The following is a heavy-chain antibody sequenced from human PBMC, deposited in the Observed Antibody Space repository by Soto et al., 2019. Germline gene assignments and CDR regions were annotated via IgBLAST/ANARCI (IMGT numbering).Heavy chain of an antibody. CDR1: GGSISSGGYS. V-gene: IGHV4-30-2*01. CDR3: ARRRGFPYYYGMDG. Sequence: SETLSLTCAVSGGSISSGGYSWSWIRQPPGKGLEWIGYIYHSGSTYYNPSLKSRVTISVDRSKNQFSLKLSSVTAADTAVYYCARRRGFPYYYGMDGWGQGTTVTVAS. J-gene: IGHJ6*02. CDR2: IYHSGST. D-gene: IGHD5-12*01.